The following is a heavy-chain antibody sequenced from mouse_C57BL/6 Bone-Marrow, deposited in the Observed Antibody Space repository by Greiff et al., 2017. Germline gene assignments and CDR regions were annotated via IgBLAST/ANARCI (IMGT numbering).Heavy chain of an antibody. D-gene: IGHD1-1*01. V-gene: IGHV1-64*01. CDR2: IHPNSGST. CDR1: GYTFTSYW. CDR3: ARDWNYGSSFAY. J-gene: IGHJ3*01. Sequence: QVQLQQPGAELVKPGASMKLSCKASGYTFTSYWMHWVKQRPGQGLEWIGMIHPNSGSTNYNEKFKSKATLTVDKSSSTAYMQLSSLTSEDSAVYYCARDWNYGSSFAYWGQGTLVTVSA.